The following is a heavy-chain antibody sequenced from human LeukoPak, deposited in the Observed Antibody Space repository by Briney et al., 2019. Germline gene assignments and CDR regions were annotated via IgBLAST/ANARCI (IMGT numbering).Heavy chain of an antibody. CDR1: GYTFTSYY. J-gene: IGHJ4*02. Sequence: ASVKVSCKASGYTFTSYYIHWVRQAPGQGLEWMGLINPSGGSTNYAQKLQGRVTMTTDTSTSTAYMELRSLRSDDTAVYYCARETSAKTADYWGQGTLVTVSS. CDR2: INPSGGST. D-gene: IGHD1-14*01. V-gene: IGHV1-46*01. CDR3: ARETSAKTADY.